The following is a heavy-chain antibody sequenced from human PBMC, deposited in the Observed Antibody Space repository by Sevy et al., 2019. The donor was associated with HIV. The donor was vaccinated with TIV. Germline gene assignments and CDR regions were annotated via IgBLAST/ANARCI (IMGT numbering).Heavy chain of an antibody. D-gene: IGHD3-3*01. CDR3: ARVFRGVTLDY. J-gene: IGHJ4*02. CDR1: GFTLSSYS. Sequence: GGSLRLSCAASGFTLSSYSMNWVRQAPGKGLEWVSSISSSSSYIYYADSVKGRFTISRDNAKNSLYLQMNSLRAEDTAVYYCARVFRGVTLDYWGQGTLVTVSS. V-gene: IGHV3-21*01. CDR2: ISSSSSYI.